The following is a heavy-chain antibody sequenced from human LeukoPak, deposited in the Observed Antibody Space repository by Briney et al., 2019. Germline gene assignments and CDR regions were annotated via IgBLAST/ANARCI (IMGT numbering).Heavy chain of an antibody. CDR3: AIRSSRRY. CDR2: ISGSGGST. J-gene: IGHJ4*02. V-gene: IGHV3-23*01. Sequence: PGGSLRLSCVASGFTFSRFWMIWVRQAPGKGLEWVSAISGSGGSTYYADSVKGRLTISRDNSKNTLFLQMNSLRAEDTAVYYCAIRSSRRYWGQGTLVTVSS. D-gene: IGHD4-17*01. CDR1: GFTFSRFW.